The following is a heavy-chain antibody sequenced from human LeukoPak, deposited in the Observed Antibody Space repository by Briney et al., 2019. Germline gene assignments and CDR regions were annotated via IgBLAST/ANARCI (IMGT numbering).Heavy chain of an antibody. V-gene: IGHV4-34*01. CDR3: ASSTTVSDFDY. CDR1: GGSFSGYY. D-gene: IGHD4-17*01. CDR2: INHSGST. Sequence: SETLSLTCAVYGGSFSGYYWSWIRQPPGKGLEWIGEINHSGSTNYNPSLKSRVTISVDTSKNQFSLKLSSVTAADTAVYYCASSTTVSDFDYWGQGTLVTVSS. J-gene: IGHJ4*02.